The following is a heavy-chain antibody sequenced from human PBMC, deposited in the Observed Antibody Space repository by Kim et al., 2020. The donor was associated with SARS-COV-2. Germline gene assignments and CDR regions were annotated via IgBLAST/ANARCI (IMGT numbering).Heavy chain of an antibody. CDR3: ARERYSSSWYGLSLLMDV. D-gene: IGHD6-13*01. Sequence: SETLSLTCAVYGGSFSGYYWSWIRQPPGKGLEWIGEINHSGSTNYNPSLKSRVTISVDTSKNQFSLKLSSVTAADTAVYYCARERYSSSWYGLSLLMDVWGQETTVTVPS. V-gene: IGHV4-34*01. CDR1: GGSFSGYY. J-gene: IGHJ6*02. CDR2: INHSGST.